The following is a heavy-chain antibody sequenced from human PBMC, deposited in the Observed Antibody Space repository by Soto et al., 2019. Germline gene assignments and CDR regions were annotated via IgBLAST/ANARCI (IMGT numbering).Heavy chain of an antibody. J-gene: IGHJ4*02. V-gene: IGHV1-46*02. CDR1: GYNFNQYY. D-gene: IGHD4-17*01. CDR2: INLRGGTT. Sequence: QVQLVQSGPEVRKPGASVRLSCATSGYNFNQYYIHWVRQAPGQGLEWMGIINLRGGTTEYAHKYRGRVTVTGETSTRTADMELSSLRSEDTAVYFCARGPDDSDVPRWDHWGQGTLITVSS. CDR3: ARGPDDSDVPRWDH.